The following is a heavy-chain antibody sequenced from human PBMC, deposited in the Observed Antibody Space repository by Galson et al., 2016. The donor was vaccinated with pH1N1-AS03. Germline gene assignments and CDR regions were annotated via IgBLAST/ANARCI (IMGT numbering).Heavy chain of an antibody. CDR2: ISTTSSSI. V-gene: IGHV3-21*01. CDR3: ARDGPPQGISVAGSFDF. CDR1: GFSFGDFA. D-gene: IGHD6-19*01. J-gene: IGHJ4*02. Sequence: SLRLSCAASGFSFGDFALHWVRQAPGKGLEWVSFISTTSSSIYYADSVKGRFTISRDNAKNSLFLQMNSLRDEDTAVYYCARDGPPQGISVAGSFDFWGQGTLVTVSS.